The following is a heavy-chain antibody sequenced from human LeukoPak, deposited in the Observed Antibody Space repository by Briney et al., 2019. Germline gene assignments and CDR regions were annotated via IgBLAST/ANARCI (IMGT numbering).Heavy chain of an antibody. V-gene: IGHV3-74*01. J-gene: IGHJ5*02. Sequence: GGSLRLSCAGSGFIFSAYWMHWVRQAPGKGLVWVSRINSDGSSTSYADSVKGRFTISRDNAKNTLYLRMNSLRAEDTAVYYCARRDGYNPFDPWGQGTLVTVSS. CDR3: ARRDGYNPFDP. D-gene: IGHD5-24*01. CDR2: INSDGSST. CDR1: GFIFSAYW.